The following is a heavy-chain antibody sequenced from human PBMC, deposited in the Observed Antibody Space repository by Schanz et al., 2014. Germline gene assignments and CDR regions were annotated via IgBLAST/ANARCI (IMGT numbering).Heavy chain of an antibody. V-gene: IGHV3-48*01. Sequence: VQLVQSGAEVKKPGATVRLSCAASGITFSSHSFNWVRQAPGKGLEWISYITYNGGTIYYADSVKGRFTISRDNAKNSLYLEMNSLRAEDTALYYCARDRRNADLDYWGQGTLVTVSS. J-gene: IGHJ4*02. CDR1: GITFSSHS. CDR2: ITYNGGTI. CDR3: ARDRRNADLDY. D-gene: IGHD1-1*01.